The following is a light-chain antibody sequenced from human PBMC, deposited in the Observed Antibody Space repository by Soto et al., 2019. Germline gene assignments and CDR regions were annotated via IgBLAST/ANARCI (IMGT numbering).Light chain of an antibody. J-gene: IGLJ1*01. CDR2: KNN. V-gene: IGLV1-47*01. Sequence: QSVPTQPPSASGTPGQKVSISCSGSGSNIGSNYVYWYQQLPGTAPKLLIYKNNQRPSGVPDRFSGSKSDTSASLAISGLRSEDEADYYCAAWDDSLSGHLFGTGTKLTVL. CDR1: GSNIGSNY. CDR3: AAWDDSLSGHL.